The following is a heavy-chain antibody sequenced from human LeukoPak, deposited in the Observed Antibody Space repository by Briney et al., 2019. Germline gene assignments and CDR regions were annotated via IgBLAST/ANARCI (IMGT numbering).Heavy chain of an antibody. D-gene: IGHD3-22*01. J-gene: IGHJ3*02. CDR3: ARLLDYDNSGDPDIFDI. Sequence: SETLPLTCTVSGGIRSDYWSWIRQSPGKGLEWIGRVSYTGSTRYNPSLQSRVTISLDTSRNHFSLKLSSLNAADTAVYYCARLLDYDNSGDPDIFDIWGQGTMVTVSS. CDR1: GGIRSDY. V-gene: IGHV4-59*01. CDR2: VSYTGST.